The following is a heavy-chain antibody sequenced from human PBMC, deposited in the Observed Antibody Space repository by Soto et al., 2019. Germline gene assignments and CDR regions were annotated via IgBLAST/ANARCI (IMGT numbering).Heavy chain of an antibody. CDR1: GDSLSSKGVA. D-gene: IGHD2-8*02. V-gene: IGHV6-1*01. J-gene: IGHJ3*01. Sequence: SQTPSLTCAISGDSLSSKGVAWDWFGQPPARGLEGLGRTLYGCERYNDYTVSVKSQITVNPDTSKNQFSLQLSSVTPEDTAGYYCARGKYSGVDVWGQGTMVTVSS. CDR3: ARGKYSGVDV. CDR2: TLYGCERYN.